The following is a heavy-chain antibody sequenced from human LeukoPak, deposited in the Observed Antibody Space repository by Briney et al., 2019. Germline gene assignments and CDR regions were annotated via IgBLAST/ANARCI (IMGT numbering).Heavy chain of an antibody. CDR3: ARATYYYYYMDV. J-gene: IGHJ6*03. CDR2: IYYSGST. Sequence: SQTLSLTCAVSGGSISSGGYSWSWIRQPPGNGLEWIGYIYYSGSTYYNPSLKSRVTISVDTSKNQFSLKLSSVTAADTAVYYCARATYYYYYMDVWGKGTTVTVSS. CDR1: GGSISSGGYS. V-gene: IGHV4-30-4*07. D-gene: IGHD2-21*01.